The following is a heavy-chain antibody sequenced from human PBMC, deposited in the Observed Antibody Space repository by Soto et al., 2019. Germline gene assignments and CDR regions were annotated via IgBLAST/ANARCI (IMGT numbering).Heavy chain of an antibody. V-gene: IGHV3-49*04. Sequence: LRLSXTASGFSFGDYAMSWVRQAPGKGLEWVGFIRSKAYGGTTEYAASVKGRFTISRDDSKSIAYLQMNSLKTEDTAVYYCTREFEGAFDYWGQGTLVTVSS. CDR1: GFSFGDYA. CDR2: IRSKAYGGTT. J-gene: IGHJ4*02. D-gene: IGHD3-16*01. CDR3: TREFEGAFDY.